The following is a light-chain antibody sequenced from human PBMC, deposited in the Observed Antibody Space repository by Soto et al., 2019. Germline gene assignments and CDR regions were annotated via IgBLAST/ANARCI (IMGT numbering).Light chain of an antibody. V-gene: IGLV2-8*01. CDR2: EVS. CDR1: SSDVGDYSY. J-gene: IGLJ2*01. Sequence: QSALTQPPSASGSPGQSVTISCPGTSSDVGDYSYVSWYQQHPGKAPKLMIYEVSKRPSGVPDRFSGSKSGNTASLTVSGLQAEDEGDYYCSSYAGSSNVIFGGGTKLTVL. CDR3: SSYAGSSNVI.